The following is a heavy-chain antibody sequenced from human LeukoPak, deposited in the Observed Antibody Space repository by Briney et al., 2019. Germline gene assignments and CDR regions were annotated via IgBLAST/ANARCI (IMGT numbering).Heavy chain of an antibody. D-gene: IGHD3-10*01. CDR3: ARQNGRRFGDLWNEN. Sequence: ASVKVSCKASGGTFSSYAISWVRQAPGQGLEWMGRIIPILGIANYAQKFQGRVTITADKSTSTAYMELSSLRSEDTAVYYCARQNGRRFGDLWNENWGQGILVTVTS. CDR1: GGTFSSYA. J-gene: IGHJ4*02. V-gene: IGHV1-69*04. CDR2: IIPILGIA.